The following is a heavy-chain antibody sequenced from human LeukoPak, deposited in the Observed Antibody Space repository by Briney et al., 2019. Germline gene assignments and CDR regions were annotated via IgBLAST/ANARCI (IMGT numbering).Heavy chain of an antibody. D-gene: IGHD3-22*01. CDR1: GGTYSSYA. Sequence: SVKVSCKASGGTYSSYAISWVRQAPGQGLEWMGRIIPIFGTANYAQKFQGRVTITTDESTSTAYMELSSLRSEGTAVYYCARDYYDTDAFDIWGQGTMVTVSS. CDR3: ARDYYDTDAFDI. J-gene: IGHJ3*02. CDR2: IIPIFGTA. V-gene: IGHV1-69*05.